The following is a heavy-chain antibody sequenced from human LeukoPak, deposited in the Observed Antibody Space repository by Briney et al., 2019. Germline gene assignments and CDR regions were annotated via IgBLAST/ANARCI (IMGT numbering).Heavy chain of an antibody. CDR1: GDSISSYY. D-gene: IGHD2-15*01. CDR2: IYYSGST. Sequence: QPSETLSLTCTVSGDSISSYYWSWIRQPPGKGLEWIGYIYYSGSTNYNPSLKSRVTISVDTSKNQFSLKLSSVTAADTAVYYCARAVRGVVVAATVFDYWGQGTLVTVSS. CDR3: ARAVRGVVVAATVFDY. V-gene: IGHV4-59*01. J-gene: IGHJ4*02.